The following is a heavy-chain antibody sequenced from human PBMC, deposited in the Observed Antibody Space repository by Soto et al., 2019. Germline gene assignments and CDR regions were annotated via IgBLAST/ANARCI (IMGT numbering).Heavy chain of an antibody. CDR2: ISSNGGST. V-gene: IGHV3-64*01. D-gene: IGHD2-15*01. J-gene: IGHJ6*03. CDR3: ARSGGVVDYYYMDV. Sequence: EVQLVESGGGLVQPGGSLRLSCAASGFTFSSYAMHWVRQAPGKGLEYVSAISSNGGSTYYANSVKGRFTISRDNSKNTLYLQMGSLRAEDMAVYYCARSGGVVDYYYMDVWGKGTTVTVSS. CDR1: GFTFSSYA.